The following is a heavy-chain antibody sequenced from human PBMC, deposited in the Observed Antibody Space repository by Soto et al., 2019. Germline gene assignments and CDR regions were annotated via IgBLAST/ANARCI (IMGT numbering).Heavy chain of an antibody. J-gene: IGHJ3*02. CDR2: FDPEDGET. Sequence: ASLKVSCKVSGYTLTELSMHWVRQAPGKGLEWMGGFDPEDGETIYAQKFQGRVTMTEDTSTDTAYMELSSLRSEDTAVYYCATGKGWKYSSSSRAFDIWGQGTMVTVSS. D-gene: IGHD6-6*01. CDR1: GYTLTELS. CDR3: ATGKGWKYSSSSRAFDI. V-gene: IGHV1-24*01.